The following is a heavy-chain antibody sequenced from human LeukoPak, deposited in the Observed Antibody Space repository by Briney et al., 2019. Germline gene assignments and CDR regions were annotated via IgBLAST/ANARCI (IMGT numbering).Heavy chain of an antibody. J-gene: IGHJ3*02. Sequence: GGVLRLSCAASGFTFSNYGMHWVRQAPGKGLEWVALIWYDGSKEYYVDSVKGRFTISRDNSKNTLLLQMNSLRAEDTAVYYCARPTTVTTSDAFDIWGQGTMVTVSS. CDR2: IWYDGSKE. V-gene: IGHV3-33*01. CDR3: ARPTTVTTSDAFDI. D-gene: IGHD4-17*01. CDR1: GFTFSNYG.